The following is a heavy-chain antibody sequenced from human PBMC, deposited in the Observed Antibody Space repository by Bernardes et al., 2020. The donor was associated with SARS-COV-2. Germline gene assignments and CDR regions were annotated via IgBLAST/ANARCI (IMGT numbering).Heavy chain of an antibody. D-gene: IGHD2-15*01. CDR1: GDSVSSNSAA. V-gene: IGHV6-1*01. J-gene: IGHJ6*02. CDR3: AREDIVVVVAAWSGYYGMDV. CDR2: TYYRSKWYN. Sequence: SQTLSLTCAISGDSVSSNSAAWNWIRQSPSRGLEWLGRTYYRSKWYNDYAVSVKSRITINPDTSKNQFSLQLNSVTPEDTAVYYCAREDIVVVVAAWSGYYGMDVWGQGTTVTVSS.